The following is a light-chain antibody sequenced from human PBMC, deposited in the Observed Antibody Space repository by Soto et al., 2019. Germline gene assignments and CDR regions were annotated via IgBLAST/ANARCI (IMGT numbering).Light chain of an antibody. Sequence: DIRLTQPPSSLSASVGDRVTITCRASQNIQNSLNWYQQQPGKAPKLLIYAASSLERGVSSRFSGGGSGTDFTLTISSLQPEDFASYFCQQSYAAGLTFGGGTKVEIK. CDR1: QNIQNS. CDR3: QQSYAAGLT. CDR2: AAS. V-gene: IGKV1-39*01. J-gene: IGKJ4*01.